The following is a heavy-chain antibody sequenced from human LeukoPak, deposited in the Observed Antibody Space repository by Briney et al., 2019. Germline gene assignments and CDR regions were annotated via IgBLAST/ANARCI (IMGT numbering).Heavy chain of an antibody. D-gene: IGHD3-22*01. Sequence: GGSLRLSCAASGFTFSSYAMHWVRQAPGKGLEWVAVISYDGSNKYYADSVKGRFTISRDNSKNTLYLQMNSLRAEDTAVYYCARGLAYYYDSSGYYPIDYWGQGTLVTVSS. CDR3: ARGLAYYYDSSGYYPIDY. V-gene: IGHV3-30*04. J-gene: IGHJ4*02. CDR2: ISYDGSNK. CDR1: GFTFSSYA.